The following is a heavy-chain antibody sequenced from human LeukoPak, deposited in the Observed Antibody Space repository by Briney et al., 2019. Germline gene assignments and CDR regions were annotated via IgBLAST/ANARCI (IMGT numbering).Heavy chain of an antibody. CDR1: GGSISSGGYS. D-gene: IGHD4-17*01. J-gene: IGHJ5*02. CDR3: ARDTVTNPRYNWFDP. Sequence: SQTLSLTCAVSGGSISSGGYSWSWIRQPPGKGLEWIGYIYHSGSTYYNPSLKSRVTISVDTSKNQFSLKLSSVTAADTAVYYCARDTVTNPRYNWFDPWGQGTLVTVSS. CDR2: IYHSGST. V-gene: IGHV4-30-2*01.